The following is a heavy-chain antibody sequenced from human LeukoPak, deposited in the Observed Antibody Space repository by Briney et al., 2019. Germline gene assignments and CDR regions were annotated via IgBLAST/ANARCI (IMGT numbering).Heavy chain of an antibody. D-gene: IGHD2-8*01. J-gene: IGHJ6*03. CDR1: GYTFTGFY. Sequence: GASVKVSCKASGYTFTGFYIHWVRQAPGQGLEWMGRINPNSGDTNYAQKFQGRVTMTRDTSISTAYMELSSLTSDDTAVYFCARSAEHCNNGVCFTDYYMDVWGKGTTVTVSS. CDR3: ARSAEHCNNGVCFTDYYMDV. CDR2: INPNSGDT. V-gene: IGHV1-2*06.